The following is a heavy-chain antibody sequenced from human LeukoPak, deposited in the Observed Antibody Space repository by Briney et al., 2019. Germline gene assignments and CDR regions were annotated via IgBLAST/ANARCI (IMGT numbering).Heavy chain of an antibody. CDR2: IYPGDSNT. J-gene: IGHJ4*02. D-gene: IGHD5-18*01. CDR3: ARLRDSYGYIDY. CDR1: GYTFTTYW. V-gene: IGHV5-51*01. Sequence: GESLKISCEGSGYTFTTYWIGWVRQMPGKDLEWMGIIYPGDSNTEYSPSFQGQVTISADKSISTAYLHWSSLMASDTAMYYCARLRDSYGYIDYWGQGTLVTVSS.